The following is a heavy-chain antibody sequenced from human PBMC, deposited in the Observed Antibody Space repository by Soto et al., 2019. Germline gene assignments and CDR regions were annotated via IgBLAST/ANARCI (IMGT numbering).Heavy chain of an antibody. CDR1: GFTFSSYA. J-gene: IGHJ4*02. Sequence: GGSLRLSCAASGFTFSSYAISWVRQVPGKGLEWVSAISGSGGSTYYADSVKGRFTISRDNSKNTLYLQMNSLRAEDTAVYYCAKENGYSSSWFEFDYWGQGTLVTVSS. V-gene: IGHV3-23*01. CDR3: AKENGYSSSWFEFDY. CDR2: ISGSGGST. D-gene: IGHD6-13*01.